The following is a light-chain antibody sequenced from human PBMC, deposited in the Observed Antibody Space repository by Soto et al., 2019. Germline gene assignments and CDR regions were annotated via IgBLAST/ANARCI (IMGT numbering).Light chain of an antibody. V-gene: IGKV3-20*01. CDR2: GAS. CDR3: QQYGSSRT. CDR1: QSVSSSY. J-gene: IGKJ1*01. Sequence: EIVLTQSPGILSLSPGARATLSCRARQSVSSSYLAWYQQNPGQAPRLLIYGASSRATGIPDRFSGSGSGTDFTLTISRLEPEDFAVYYCQQYGSSRTFGQGTKVDIK.